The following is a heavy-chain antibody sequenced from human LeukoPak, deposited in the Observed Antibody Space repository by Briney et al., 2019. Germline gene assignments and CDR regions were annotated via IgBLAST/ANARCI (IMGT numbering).Heavy chain of an antibody. D-gene: IGHD6-19*01. CDR3: ARGDTGWYYFDY. Sequence: PGGSLRLSCAASGFSFSAYNMNWVRQAPGKGLEWVASINGKGGLIYYSDSVKGRFTISRDNAQNSLYLQMNSLRAEDTAVYYCARGDTGWYYFDYWGQGTLVTVSS. CDR2: INGKGGLI. V-gene: IGHV3-48*04. J-gene: IGHJ4*02. CDR1: GFSFSAYN.